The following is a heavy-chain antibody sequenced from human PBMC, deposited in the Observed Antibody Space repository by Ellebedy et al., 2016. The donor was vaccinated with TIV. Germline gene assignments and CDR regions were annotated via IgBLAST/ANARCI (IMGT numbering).Heavy chain of an antibody. CDR3: SRQRYDYYGDEIDY. CDR2: IRTKRNNYAT. CDR1: GFTFSGSA. J-gene: IGHJ4*02. V-gene: IGHV3-73*01. D-gene: IGHD3-16*01. Sequence: PGGSLRLSCEASGFTFSGSAMHWVRQASGQGLAWVGRIRTKRNNYATTYSAPVKGRFSISRDDSKSTAYLEMNSLKTEDTAVYYCSRQRYDYYGDEIDYWGQGTLVTVSS.